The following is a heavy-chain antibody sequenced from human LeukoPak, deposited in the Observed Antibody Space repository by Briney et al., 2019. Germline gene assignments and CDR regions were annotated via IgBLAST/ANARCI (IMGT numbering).Heavy chain of an antibody. J-gene: IGHJ5*02. Sequence: SETLSLTCTVSGGSISSSSYYWGWIRQPPGKGLEWIGSIYYSGSTYYNPSLKSRVTISVDTSKNQFSLKPSSVTAADTAVYYCARQEGYYYDSSGSFDPWGQGTLVTVSS. CDR3: ARQEGYYYDSSGSFDP. CDR1: GGSISSSSYY. V-gene: IGHV4-39*01. D-gene: IGHD3-22*01. CDR2: IYYSGST.